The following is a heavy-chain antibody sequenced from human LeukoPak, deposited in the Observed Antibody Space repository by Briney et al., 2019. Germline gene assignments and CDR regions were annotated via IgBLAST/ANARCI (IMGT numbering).Heavy chain of an antibody. D-gene: IGHD5-18*01. CDR1: GGSISSSSYY. CDR3: ARQNRIQLWLL. V-gene: IGHV4-39*01. Sequence: SETLSLTCTVSGGSISSSSYYWGWIRQPPGKGLEWMGSIYYSGSTYYNPSLKSRVTISVDTSKNQFSLKLSSVTAADTAVYYCARQNRIQLWLLGGQGTLVTVSS. J-gene: IGHJ4*02. CDR2: IYYSGST.